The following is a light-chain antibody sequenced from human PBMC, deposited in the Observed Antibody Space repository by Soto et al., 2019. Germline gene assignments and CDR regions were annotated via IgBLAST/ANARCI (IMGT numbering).Light chain of an antibody. Sequence: EIVLTQFPATLSLSPGERATLSCRASQSVSTYVAWYQQKPGQAPRLLIYDASTRATGIPARFSGGGSGTDFTLTISSLEPEDIGVYFCQQRSNWRSTFGGGTKVEIK. CDR1: QSVSTY. CDR3: QQRSNWRST. J-gene: IGKJ4*01. V-gene: IGKV3-11*01. CDR2: DAS.